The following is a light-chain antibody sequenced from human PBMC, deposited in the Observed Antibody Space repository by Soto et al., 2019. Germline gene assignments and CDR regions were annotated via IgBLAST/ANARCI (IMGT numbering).Light chain of an antibody. CDR1: SSNIGAGHD. J-gene: IGLJ1*01. CDR3: QSYDSSLSGSEV. CDR2: GNG. Sequence: QSVLTQPPSVSGAPGQRVTISCTGSSSNIGAGHDVHWYQQLPGTAPKLLIYGNGNRPSGVPDRFSGSKPGTSASLAITGLQADDEADHYCQSYDSSLSGSEVFGTGTKVTVL. V-gene: IGLV1-40*01.